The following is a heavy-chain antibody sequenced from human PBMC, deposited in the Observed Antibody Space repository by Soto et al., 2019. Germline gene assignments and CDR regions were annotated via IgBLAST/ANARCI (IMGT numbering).Heavy chain of an antibody. D-gene: IGHD2-15*01. CDR1: GFTFSSYA. Sequence: GGSLRLSCAASGFTFSSYAMSWVRQAPGKGLEWVSAISGSGGSTYYADSVKGRFTISRDNSKNTLYLQMNSLRAEDTAVYYCAKNPGYCSGGSCYLYFDYWGQGTLVTVSS. CDR3: AKNPGYCSGGSCYLYFDY. J-gene: IGHJ4*02. V-gene: IGHV3-23*01. CDR2: ISGSGGST.